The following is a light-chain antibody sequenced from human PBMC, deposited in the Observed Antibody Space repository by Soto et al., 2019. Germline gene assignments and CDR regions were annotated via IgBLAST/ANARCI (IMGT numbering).Light chain of an antibody. CDR3: QQYGGSPFT. CDR1: QSFGSRF. CDR2: GAS. V-gene: IGKV3-20*01. J-gene: IGKJ3*01. Sequence: EIVLTQSPGTLSLSPGERATLSCRASQSFGSRFLAWYQQKPGQAPRLLIYGASNRATGIPDRFSGGGSWPDFTLTISRLEPEDFAVYYCQQYGGSPFTFGPGTKVDI.